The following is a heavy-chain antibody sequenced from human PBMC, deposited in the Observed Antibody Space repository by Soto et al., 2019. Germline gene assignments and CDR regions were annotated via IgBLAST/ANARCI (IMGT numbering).Heavy chain of an antibody. Sequence: QDQLVQSGAEVKKPGSSVKVSCKAFGGPFSSHTFSWVRQAPGQGLEWMGRIIPALGTTTYAQKFQGRVTITADDSVTTVYMELNSLRTEDKAVYYCARPNFGDYWYFDLWGRGTLVTVSS. D-gene: IGHD4-17*01. CDR3: ARPNFGDYWYFDL. V-gene: IGHV1-69*08. CDR1: GGPFSSHT. CDR2: IIPALGTT. J-gene: IGHJ2*01.